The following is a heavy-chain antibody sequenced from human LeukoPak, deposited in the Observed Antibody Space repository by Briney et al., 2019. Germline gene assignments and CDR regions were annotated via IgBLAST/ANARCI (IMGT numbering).Heavy chain of an antibody. CDR1: GYTFTSYA. CDR3: ASWMLPGYSSSWYPPYYYGMDV. CDR2: INAGNGNT. D-gene: IGHD6-13*01. Sequence: ASVKVSCKASGYTFTSYAMHWVRQAPGQRLEWMGWINAGNGNTKYSQKFQGRVTITRDTSASTAYMELSSLRSEDTAVYYCASWMLPGYSSSWYPPYYYGMDVWGQGTTVTVSS. V-gene: IGHV1-3*01. J-gene: IGHJ6*02.